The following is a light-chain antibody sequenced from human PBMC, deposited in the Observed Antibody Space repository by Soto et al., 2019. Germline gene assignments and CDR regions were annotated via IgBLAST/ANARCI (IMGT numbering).Light chain of an antibody. V-gene: IGKV3-20*01. Sequence: EIVLTQPPDTLSLSPGERATFSCRASQTVIHNHLAWHQQKPGQTPRLLVYGASSRATGIPDRFSGSGSGTDFTLTISRLEPEDFAVYYCQQHGTSPITFGQGTRLEIK. CDR2: GAS. J-gene: IGKJ5*01. CDR1: QTVIHNH. CDR3: QQHGTSPIT.